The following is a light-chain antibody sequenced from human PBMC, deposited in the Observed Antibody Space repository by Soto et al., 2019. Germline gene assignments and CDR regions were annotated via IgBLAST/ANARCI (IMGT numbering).Light chain of an antibody. J-gene: IGKJ5*01. V-gene: IGKV3-15*01. CDR1: QSISSD. CDR2: DAS. CDR3: QQYNDWPPLIT. Sequence: EIVMTQSPATLSVSLGERATLSCRASQSISSDLAWFQQKPGQAPRLLIYDASTRATGVPARFSGSESGTEFTLTISALRSEDFAVYFCQQYNDWPPLITFGQGTRLEI.